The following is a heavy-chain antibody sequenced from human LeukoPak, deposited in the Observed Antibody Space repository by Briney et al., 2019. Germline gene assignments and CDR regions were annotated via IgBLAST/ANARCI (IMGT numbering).Heavy chain of an antibody. D-gene: IGHD6-6*01. Sequence: HTGGSLRLSCAASGFTFSSYEMNWVRQAPGKGLEWVSYISSSGSTIYYADSVKGRFTISRDNAKKSLYLQMNSLRAEDAAVYYCARGSSNIASRDNCFDPWGQGTLVTVSS. J-gene: IGHJ5*02. CDR3: ARGSSNIASRDNCFDP. V-gene: IGHV3-48*03. CDR1: GFTFSSYE. CDR2: ISSSGSTI.